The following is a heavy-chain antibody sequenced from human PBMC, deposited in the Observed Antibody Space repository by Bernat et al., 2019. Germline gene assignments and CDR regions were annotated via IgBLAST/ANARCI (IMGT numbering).Heavy chain of an antibody. Sequence: EVQLLESGGGLVQPGGSLRLSCAASGFIFSRYAMSWVRQAPGKGLEWVSGISGRGSSTYYADSMKGRFTISRDNSKNTLYLQMNSLRAEDTAVYYCAKDLAYGSGNYFDYWGQGTLVTVSS. V-gene: IGHV3-23*01. CDR3: AKDLAYGSGNYFDY. CDR1: GFIFSRYA. J-gene: IGHJ4*02. D-gene: IGHD3-10*01. CDR2: ISGRGSST.